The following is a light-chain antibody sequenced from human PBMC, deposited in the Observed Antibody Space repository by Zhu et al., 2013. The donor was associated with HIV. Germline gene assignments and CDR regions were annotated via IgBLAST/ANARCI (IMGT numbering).Light chain of an antibody. V-gene: IGLV1-40*01. CDR2: GNI. Sequence: QSVLTQPPSVSGAPGQRLTISCTGSSSNIGAGYDVHWYQQLPGAAPKLLIYGNINRPSGVPDRFSGSKSGTSGSLAITGLRSEDEADYYCAAWDVRLSEYVFGTGTKVSVL. J-gene: IGLJ1*01. CDR3: AAWDVRLSEYV. CDR1: SSNIGAGYD.